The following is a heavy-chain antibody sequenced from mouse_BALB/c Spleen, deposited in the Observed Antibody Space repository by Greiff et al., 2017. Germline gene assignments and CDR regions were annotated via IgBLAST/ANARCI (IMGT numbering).Heavy chain of an antibody. CDR2: ISSGSSTI. CDR3: ARSGTAPYAMDY. CDR1: GFTFSSFG. V-gene: IGHV5-17*02. Sequence: EVMLVESGGGLVRPGGSRKLSCAASGFTFSSFGMHWVRQAPEKGLEWVAYISSGSSTIYYADTVKGRLTISRANPKNTLFLQMTSLRAEDTSMYYCARSGTAPYAMDYWGQGTSVTVSS. J-gene: IGHJ4*01. D-gene: IGHD1-2*01.